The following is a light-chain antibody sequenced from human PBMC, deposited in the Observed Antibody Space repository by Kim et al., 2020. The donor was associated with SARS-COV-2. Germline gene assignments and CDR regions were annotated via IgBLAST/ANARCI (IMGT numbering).Light chain of an antibody. V-gene: IGKV3-20*01. CDR2: GAS. CDR3: QQYGSSSYT. Sequence: SPGERATLSCRASQSVSSGYLAWYQQKLGQAPRCLIYGASSRATGIPDRFSGSVSGTDFTLTISRLEPEDFAVYYCQQYGSSSYTFGQGTKLEI. J-gene: IGKJ2*01. CDR1: QSVSSGY.